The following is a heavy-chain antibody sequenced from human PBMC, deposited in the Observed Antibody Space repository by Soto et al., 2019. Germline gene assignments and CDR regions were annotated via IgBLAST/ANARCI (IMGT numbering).Heavy chain of an antibody. J-gene: IGHJ4*02. V-gene: IGHV3-11*01. CDR2: IDNSGTIK. CDR1: GFTFSDYY. CDR3: ARIEGDCSGGSCYSGGFDY. Sequence: PGGSLRLSCAASGFTFSDYYMTWIRQAPGKGLERVSYIDNSGTIKYYADSVKGRFTISRDNTKNSLSLQMNSLGAEDTAIYYCARIEGDCSGGSCYSGGFDYWGQGALVTVSS. D-gene: IGHD2-15*01.